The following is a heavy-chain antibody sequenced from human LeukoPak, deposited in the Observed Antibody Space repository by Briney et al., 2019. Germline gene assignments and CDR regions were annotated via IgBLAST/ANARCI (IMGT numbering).Heavy chain of an antibody. CDR3: ARPGILRYFDWSPRAYMDV. CDR2: IYHSGST. J-gene: IGHJ6*03. Sequence: PSGTLSLTCAVSGGSISSSNWWSWVRQPPGKGLEWIGEIYHSGSTNYNPSLKSRVTISVDTSKNQFSLKLSSVTAADTAVYYCARPGILRYFDWSPRAYMDVWGKGTTVTISS. D-gene: IGHD3-9*01. CDR1: GGSISSSNW. V-gene: IGHV4-4*02.